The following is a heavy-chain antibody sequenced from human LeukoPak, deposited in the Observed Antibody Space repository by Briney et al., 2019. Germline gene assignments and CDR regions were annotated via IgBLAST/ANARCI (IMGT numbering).Heavy chain of an antibody. Sequence: PSQTLSLTCTVSGGSISSGSYYWSWIRQPAGKGLEWIGRIYTSGSTNYNPSLKSRVTISVDTSKNQFSLKLSSVTAADTAVYYCARVRISSGSYDYWGQGTLVTVSS. V-gene: IGHV4-61*02. J-gene: IGHJ4*02. CDR2: IYTSGST. D-gene: IGHD1-26*01. CDR1: GGSISSGSYY. CDR3: ARVRISSGSYDY.